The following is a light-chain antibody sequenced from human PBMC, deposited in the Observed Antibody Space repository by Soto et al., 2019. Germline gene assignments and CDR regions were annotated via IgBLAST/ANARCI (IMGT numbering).Light chain of an antibody. CDR3: QQYYITPYT. Sequence: DIVMTQSPDSLAVSLGERVTINCRSSQSVLYSSNNKDYLAWYQQKPGQPPKLLIYWASTRELGVPDRFSGSGSETDFTLTISSLQAEDVAVYYCQQYYITPYTFGQGTKLEMK. CDR1: QSVLYSSNNKDY. V-gene: IGKV4-1*01. J-gene: IGKJ2*01. CDR2: WAS.